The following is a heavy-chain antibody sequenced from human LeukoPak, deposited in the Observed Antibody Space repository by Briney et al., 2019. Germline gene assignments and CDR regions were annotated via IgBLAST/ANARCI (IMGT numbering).Heavy chain of an antibody. D-gene: IGHD4-11*01. CDR3: ARASVKRQYTYGMDV. CDR1: GFTLSSYG. V-gene: IGHV3-30-3*01. CDR2: ISHDGIST. J-gene: IGHJ6*02. Sequence: GGSLRLSCAASGFTLSSYGVHWVRQAPGKGLEWVAMISHDGISTYYADSVKGRFTISRDSSNNAVYLQMNSLRAEDTAVYYCARASVKRQYTYGMDVWGQGTTVTVSS.